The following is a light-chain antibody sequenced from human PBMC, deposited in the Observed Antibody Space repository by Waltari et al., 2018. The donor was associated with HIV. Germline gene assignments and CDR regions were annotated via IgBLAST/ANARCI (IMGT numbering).Light chain of an antibody. V-gene: IGKV1-12*01. J-gene: IGKJ2*03. CDR2: EAA. CDR3: QQANNFPHS. Sequence: DTQMTQSLSSVSASVGDRVTITCRASQSIGTSVAWYQQKPDRTPKLLIFEAARLQTGVPSRFSRSGSRTDFTLTITSLQPEDLATYYCQQANNFPHSFGQGT. CDR1: QSIGTS.